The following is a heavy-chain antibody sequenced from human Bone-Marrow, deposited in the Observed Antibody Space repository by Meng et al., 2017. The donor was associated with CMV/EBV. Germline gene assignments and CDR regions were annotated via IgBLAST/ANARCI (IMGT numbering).Heavy chain of an antibody. D-gene: IGHD3-3*01. CDR2: IKQDGSEK. J-gene: IGHJ6*02. CDR3: AKDRFMDV. Sequence: GESLKISCAASGFTFSYYWMSWVRQAPGKGLEWVANIKQDGSEKYYVDSVKGRFTISRDNAKNSLYLRINSLRAEDTAVYYCAKDRFMDVWGQGTTVTVSS. CDR1: GFTFSYYW. V-gene: IGHV3-7*01.